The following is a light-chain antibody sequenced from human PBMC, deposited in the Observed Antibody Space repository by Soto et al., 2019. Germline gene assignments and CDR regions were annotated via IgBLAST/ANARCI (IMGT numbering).Light chain of an antibody. CDR2: GTS. Sequence: EIVLTQSPGTLPLSPGDRATLSCRASQSVTSNYLAWYQQRPGQAPRLVIFGTSSRATGIPDRFSGRGSGTHFTLTISRLEPEDFAVYYCQQYGSSPLTFGGET. CDR1: QSVTSNY. V-gene: IGKV3-20*01. CDR3: QQYGSSPLT. J-gene: IGKJ4*01.